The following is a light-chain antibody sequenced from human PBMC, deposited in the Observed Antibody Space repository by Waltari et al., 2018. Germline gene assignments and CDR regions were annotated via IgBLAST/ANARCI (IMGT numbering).Light chain of an antibody. V-gene: IGKV4-1*01. Sequence: DIVMTQSPDSLAVSLGERATINCKSSQSVLYSSNNKNYLAWYQQKPGQPPKLLIYWASTRESGFPDRFSGSGSGTDFTLTISSLHAEDVAVYYCQQYYSTPPTFGQGTKLEIK. CDR1: QSVLYSSNNKNY. J-gene: IGKJ2*01. CDR2: WAS. CDR3: QQYYSTPPT.